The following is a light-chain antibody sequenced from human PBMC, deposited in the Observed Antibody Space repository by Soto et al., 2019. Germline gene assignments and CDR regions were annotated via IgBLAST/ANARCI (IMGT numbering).Light chain of an antibody. CDR1: QNIYSN. CDR2: RAS. J-gene: IGKJ1*01. Sequence: IVMTQSPATLSVSPGERATLSCRASQNIYSNVAWYQQRPGQAPRLLIYRASTRAPGIPARFSGSGSRTEFTLTISSLQSEDFTVYSCLKYHNLWALGQGTKVDIK. CDR3: LKYHNLWA. V-gene: IGKV3-15*01.